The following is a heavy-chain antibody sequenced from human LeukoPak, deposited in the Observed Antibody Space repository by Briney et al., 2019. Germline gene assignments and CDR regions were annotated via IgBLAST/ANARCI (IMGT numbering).Heavy chain of an antibody. CDR2: ISGSGGST. CDR3: AKNDGYRYGRNYGMDV. Sequence: PGGSLRLSCAASGFTFSSYAMTWVRQAPGKGLEWVSGISGSGGSTYYADSVKGRFTISRDNSKNTLYLLMNSLRAEDTAIYYCAKNDGYRYGRNYGMDVWGQGTTVTVSS. V-gene: IGHV3-23*01. D-gene: IGHD5-18*01. CDR1: GFTFSSYA. J-gene: IGHJ6*02.